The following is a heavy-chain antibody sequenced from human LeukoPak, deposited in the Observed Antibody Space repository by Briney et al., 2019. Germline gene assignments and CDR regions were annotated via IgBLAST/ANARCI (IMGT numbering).Heavy chain of an antibody. Sequence: PSETLSLTCAVYGGSFSGYYWSWIRQPPGKGLEWIGEINHSGSTNYNPSLKSRVTISVDTSKNQFPLKLSSVTAADTAVYYCARLPGYWGQGTLVTVSS. CDR1: GGSFSGYY. CDR3: ARLPGY. CDR2: INHSGST. V-gene: IGHV4-34*01. J-gene: IGHJ4*02.